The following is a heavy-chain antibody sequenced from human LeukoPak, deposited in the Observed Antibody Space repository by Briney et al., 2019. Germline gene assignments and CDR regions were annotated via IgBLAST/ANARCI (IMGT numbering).Heavy chain of an antibody. J-gene: IGHJ4*02. Sequence: SETLSLTCTVSGYSINSAFYWGWIRVPPGKGLEWIGSVFHRGTTYYNSSLKSRANISIDTSKNQFSLKMTSVTAADTAIYYCARHTWQWLPFDDWGQGTQVTISS. CDR1: GYSINSAFY. CDR3: ARHTWQWLPFDD. CDR2: VFHRGTT. V-gene: IGHV4-38-2*02. D-gene: IGHD5-12*01.